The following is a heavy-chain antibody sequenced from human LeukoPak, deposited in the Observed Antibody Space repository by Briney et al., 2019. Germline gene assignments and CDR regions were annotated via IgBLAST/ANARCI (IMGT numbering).Heavy chain of an antibody. D-gene: IGHD2-21*02. V-gene: IGHV1-69*13. Sequence: SVKVSCKASGGTFSSYAISWVRQAPGQGLEWMGGIIPIFGTANYAQKFQGRVTITADESTSTAYVELSSLRSEDTAVYYCARVPVAYCGGDCYSNWFDPWGQGTLVTVSS. CDR2: IIPIFGTA. J-gene: IGHJ5*02. CDR3: ARVPVAYCGGDCYSNWFDP. CDR1: GGTFSSYA.